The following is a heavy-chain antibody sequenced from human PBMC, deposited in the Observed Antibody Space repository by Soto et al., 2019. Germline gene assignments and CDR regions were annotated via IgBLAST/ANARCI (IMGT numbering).Heavy chain of an antibody. D-gene: IGHD3-9*01. CDR1: GGSISSSSYY. Sequence: SETLSLTCTVSGGSISSSSYYWGWIRQPPGKGLEWIGSIYYSGSTYYNPSLKSRVTISVATSKNQFSLKLSSVTAADTAVYYCASQRYFDWLLPPSYYMDVWGKGTTVTVSS. CDR3: ASQRYFDWLLPPSYYMDV. CDR2: IYYSGST. J-gene: IGHJ6*03. V-gene: IGHV4-39*01.